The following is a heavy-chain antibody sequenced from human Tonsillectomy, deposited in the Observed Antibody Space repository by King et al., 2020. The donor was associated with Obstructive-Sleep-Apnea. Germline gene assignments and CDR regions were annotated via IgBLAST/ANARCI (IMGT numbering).Heavy chain of an antibody. Sequence: VQLQESGPGLVKPSQTLSLTCTVSGGSISSGGYYWSWIRQHPGKGLEWIGYIYYSGSTYYNPSLRSRVTISVDTSKNQFFLKLSSWTAADTAVYYCARAGGVGATGGNWFDPWGQGTLVTVSS. CDR3: ARAGGVGATGGNWFDP. J-gene: IGHJ5*02. V-gene: IGHV4-31*03. CDR1: GGSISSGGYY. CDR2: IYYSGST. D-gene: IGHD1-26*01.